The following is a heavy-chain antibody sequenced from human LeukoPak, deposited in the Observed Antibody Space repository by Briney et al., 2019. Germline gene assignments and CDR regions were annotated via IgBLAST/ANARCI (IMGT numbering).Heavy chain of an antibody. J-gene: IGHJ4*02. Sequence: SETLSLTCTVSGDSISGYYWSWIRQPPEKGLEWIGCFYNIGSTNYNPSLKSRVTISADTPKRQYSLKLTSMTAADTAVYYCARHAGGYSFDYWGQGTLVTVSS. CDR1: GDSISGYY. CDR3: ARHAGGYSFDY. V-gene: IGHV4-59*08. D-gene: IGHD5-18*01. CDR2: FYNIGST.